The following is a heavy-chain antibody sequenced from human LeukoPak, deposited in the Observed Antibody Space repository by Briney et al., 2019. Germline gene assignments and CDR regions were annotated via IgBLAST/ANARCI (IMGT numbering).Heavy chain of an antibody. Sequence: GGSLRLSCLTSGFTLSTNAMSWVGQAPGKGLEWISGISGSGASTYYADSVKGRFTISRDDSRNTLYLQMNSLRGDDTAVYYCAKDVGKWESLHFFDYWGQGTLVTVSS. CDR1: GFTLSTNA. CDR3: AKDVGKWESLHFFDY. V-gene: IGHV3-23*01. D-gene: IGHD1-26*01. J-gene: IGHJ4*02. CDR2: ISGSGAST.